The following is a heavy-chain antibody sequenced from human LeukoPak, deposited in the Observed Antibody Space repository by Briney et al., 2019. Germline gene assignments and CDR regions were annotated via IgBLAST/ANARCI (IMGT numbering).Heavy chain of an antibody. CDR3: VRASHIVVVTCIPQAYYYYMDV. V-gene: IGHV3-21*01. D-gene: IGHD2-21*02. CDR2: ISSSSSYI. CDR1: GFTFSSYS. J-gene: IGHJ6*03. Sequence: GSLRLSRAASGFTFSSYSMNWVRQAPGKGLEWVSSISSSSSYIYYADSVKGRFTISRDNAKSSLYLQMNSLRAEDTAVYYCVRASHIVVVTCIPQAYYYYMDVWGKGTTVTVSS.